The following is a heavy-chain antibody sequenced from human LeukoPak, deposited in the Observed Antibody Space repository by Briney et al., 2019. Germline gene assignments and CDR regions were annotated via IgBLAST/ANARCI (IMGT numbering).Heavy chain of an antibody. J-gene: IGHJ6*02. D-gene: IGHD6-6*01. CDR1: GGTFSSYA. V-gene: IGHV1-69*13. CDR3: AREYSSSSAYYYYYGMDV. CDR2: IIPIFGTA. Sequence: GASVKVSCKASGGTFSSYAISWVRQAPGQGLEWMGGIIPIFGTANYAQKFQGRVTITADESTSTVYMELSSLRSEDTAVYYCAREYSSSSAYYYYYGMDVWGQGTTVTVSS.